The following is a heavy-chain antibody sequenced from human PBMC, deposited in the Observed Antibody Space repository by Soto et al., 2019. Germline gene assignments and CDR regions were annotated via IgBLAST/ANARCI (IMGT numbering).Heavy chain of an antibody. CDR2: IYWNDNE. D-gene: IGHD6-19*01. J-gene: IGHJ4*02. CDR1: GFSLRDYAVG. Sequence: QITLKESGPTLVKPTQTLTLTCTFSGFSLRDYAVGVGWIRQPPGKALEWLSFIYWNDNEYYSPSLRSRLTISKDTSKNQVVLTMTNVDPVDTGTYYCAHGSGWFLDYWGQGTQVTVSS. V-gene: IGHV2-5*01. CDR3: AHGSGWFLDY.